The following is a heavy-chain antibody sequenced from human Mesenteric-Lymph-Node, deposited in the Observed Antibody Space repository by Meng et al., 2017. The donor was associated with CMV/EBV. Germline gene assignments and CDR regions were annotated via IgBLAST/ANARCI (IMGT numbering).Heavy chain of an antibody. V-gene: IGHV5-51*01. J-gene: IGHJ3*02. CDR1: GYSFTSYW. CDR2: IYPSDSDT. Sequence: GESLKISCKGSGYSFTSYWIAWVRQMPGKGLEWMGIIYPSDSDTRYSPSFQGQVTISADKSISTAYLQWSSLKASDTAFYYCARRISAAGTAAFDIWGQGTMVTVSS. CDR3: ARRISAAGTAAFDI. D-gene: IGHD1-1*01.